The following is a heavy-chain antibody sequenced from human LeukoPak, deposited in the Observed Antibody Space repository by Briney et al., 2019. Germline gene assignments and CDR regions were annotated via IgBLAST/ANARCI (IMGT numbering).Heavy chain of an antibody. V-gene: IGHV3-21*01. Sequence: GGSLSLSCAASGFTFCSFSMNWVRQAPGKGLEWVSSISSSSSYIYYADSVKGRFTTSRDNAKNSLYLQMHSLRPEDTAVYYCARDQSGYEGFDYWGQGTLVTVSS. CDR2: ISSSSSYI. CDR3: ARDQSGYEGFDY. CDR1: GFTFCSFS. D-gene: IGHD5-12*01. J-gene: IGHJ4*02.